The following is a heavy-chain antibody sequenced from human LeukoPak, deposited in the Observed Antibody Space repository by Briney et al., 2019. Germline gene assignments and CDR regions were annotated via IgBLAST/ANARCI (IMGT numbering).Heavy chain of an antibody. Sequence: PGGSLRLSCAASGFTFSRYALSWVRQAPGKGLERVACVTGSGGTTYYGDSVKGRFTISRDNSKNTVYLQMTSLRAEDTALYYCAKHLGSNSFLYYYMDVWGKGTTVTVSS. CDR1: GFTFSRYA. CDR2: VTGSGGTT. D-gene: IGHD4-11*01. V-gene: IGHV3-23*01. J-gene: IGHJ6*03. CDR3: AKHLGSNSFLYYYMDV.